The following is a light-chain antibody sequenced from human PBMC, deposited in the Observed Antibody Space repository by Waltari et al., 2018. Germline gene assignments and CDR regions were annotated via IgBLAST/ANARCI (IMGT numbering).Light chain of an antibody. CDR1: QSITLY. J-gene: IGKJ2*01. V-gene: IGKV1-39*01. Sequence: DIQMTQSPSSLSASVGDKVTITCRASQSITLYVDLYQQKPGKAPKLLIYAASTLQTGVPSRFSGSGSGTEFTVIISSVQSEDFATYYCQQSYKTPYTFGQGTKLEI. CDR2: AAS. CDR3: QQSYKTPYT.